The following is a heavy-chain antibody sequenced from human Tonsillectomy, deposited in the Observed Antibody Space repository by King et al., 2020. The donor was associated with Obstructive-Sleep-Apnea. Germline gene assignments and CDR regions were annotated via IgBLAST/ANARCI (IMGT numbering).Heavy chain of an antibody. Sequence: LQLQESGSGLVKPSQTLSLTCAVSGGSISSGGYSWSWIRQPPGKGLEWIGYIYHSGSTYYNPSLKSRVTISVDRSKNQFSLNLNSVTAPDPAVYYCARVLWFGQGGDYFDYWGQGTLVTVSS. J-gene: IGHJ4*02. CDR2: IYHSGST. CDR3: ARVLWFGQGGDYFDY. V-gene: IGHV4-30-2*01. D-gene: IGHD3-10*01. CDR1: GGSISSGGYS.